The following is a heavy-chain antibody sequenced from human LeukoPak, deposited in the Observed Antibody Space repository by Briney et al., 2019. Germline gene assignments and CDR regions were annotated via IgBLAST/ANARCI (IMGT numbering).Heavy chain of an antibody. V-gene: IGHV4-30-2*01. D-gene: IGHD2-15*01. CDR2: IYHSGST. CDR1: GGSISSGGYS. CDR3: AREVVVVVAAPGGWFDP. Sequence: SETLSLTCAVSGGSISSGGYSWSWIRQPPGKGLEWIGYIYHSGSTYYNPSLKSRVTISVDRSKNQFSLKLSSVTAADTAVYYCAREVVVVVAAPGGWFDPWGQGTLVTVSS. J-gene: IGHJ5*02.